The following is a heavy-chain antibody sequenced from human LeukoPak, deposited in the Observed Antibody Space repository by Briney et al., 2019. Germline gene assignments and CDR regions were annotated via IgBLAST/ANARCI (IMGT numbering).Heavy chain of an antibody. V-gene: IGHV3-48*02. D-gene: IGHD3-22*01. Sequence: PGGSLRLSCAASGFTFSSYSMNWVRQAPGKGLEWISYIDSSSSSVYYADSVKGRFTISRDNAKNSLYLQMNSLRDEDTAVYYCARIYDSTAYWGQGTLVTVSS. CDR2: IDSSSSSV. CDR1: GFTFSSYS. CDR3: ARIYDSTAY. J-gene: IGHJ4*02.